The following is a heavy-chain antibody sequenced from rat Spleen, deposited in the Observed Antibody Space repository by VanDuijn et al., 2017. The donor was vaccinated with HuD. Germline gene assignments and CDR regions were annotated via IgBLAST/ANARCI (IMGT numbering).Heavy chain of an antibody. J-gene: IGHJ3*01. CDR2: ISPSGGIT. Sequence: EVQLVESGGGLVQPGRSLKLSCAASGFTLSNYGMHWIRQAPTKGLEWVASISPSGGITDYRDSVKGRFAISRDTAKSTLYLQMDSLGSEDTATYYCARDGPHYGYNYVGWFAYWGQGTLVTVSS. V-gene: IGHV5-19*01. CDR1: GFTLSNYG. D-gene: IGHD1-9*01. CDR3: ARDGPHYGYNYVGWFAY.